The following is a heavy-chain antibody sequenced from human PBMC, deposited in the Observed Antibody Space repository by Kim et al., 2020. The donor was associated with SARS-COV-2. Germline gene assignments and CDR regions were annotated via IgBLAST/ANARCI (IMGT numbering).Heavy chain of an antibody. Sequence: TYNPDSVKGRFPISRANSQNTLYLQMNSLRADDTAVYYCARGNPWSWFDPWGQGTLVTVSS. J-gene: IGHJ5*02. CDR2: T. CDR3: ARGNPWSWFDP. V-gene: IGHV3-53*01. D-gene: IGHD3-3*01.